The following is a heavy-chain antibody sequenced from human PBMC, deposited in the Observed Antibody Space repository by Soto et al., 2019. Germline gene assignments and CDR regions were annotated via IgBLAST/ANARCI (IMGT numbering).Heavy chain of an antibody. D-gene: IGHD3-9*01. CDR2: INTKTGGT. J-gene: IGHJ3*02. CDR1: GYIFTGYY. Sequence: GASVKVSCKASGYIFTGYYIQWVRQAPGQGLEWMGWINTKTGGTKYAQKFQGRVTITRDTSINTAYMEVSRLRSDDTAVYYCATDKVAFDMWGQGTMVTVSS. CDR3: ATDKVAFDM. V-gene: IGHV1-2*02.